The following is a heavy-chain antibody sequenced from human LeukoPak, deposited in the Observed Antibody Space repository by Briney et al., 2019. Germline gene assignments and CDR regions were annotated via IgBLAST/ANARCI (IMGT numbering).Heavy chain of an antibody. CDR2: INPNSGGT. J-gene: IGHJ5*02. V-gene: IGHV1-2*02. CDR3: AREGITAPGTNWFDP. D-gene: IGHD1-20*01. CDR1: GYTFTDYY. Sequence: ASVKVSCKASGYTFTDYYIHWVRQAPGQGLEWMGWINPNSGGTNYAQKFQGRVTMTRDTSISTAYMELRRLRSDDTAVYYCAREGITAPGTNWFDPWGQGTLVTVSS.